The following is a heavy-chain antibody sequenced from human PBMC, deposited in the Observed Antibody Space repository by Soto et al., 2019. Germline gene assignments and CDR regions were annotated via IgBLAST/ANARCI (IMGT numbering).Heavy chain of an antibody. D-gene: IGHD1-7*01. V-gene: IGHV3-11*01. CDR2: ISGLGGTL. CDR3: ARGRYNWNYGY. J-gene: IGHJ4*01. Sequence: GGSLRLSCAASGFIFSDYYMSWIRQAPGKGLEWVSYISGLGGTLYYADSVKGRFTISRDNAKNSLYLQMNSLRAEDTAVYYCARGRYNWNYGYWGHGTLVTVSS. CDR1: GFIFSDYY.